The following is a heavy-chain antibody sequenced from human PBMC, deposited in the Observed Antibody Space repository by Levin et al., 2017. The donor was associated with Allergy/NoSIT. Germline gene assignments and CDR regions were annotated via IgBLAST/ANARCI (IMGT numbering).Heavy chain of an antibody. CDR1: GYTLSSHA. Sequence: GGSLRLSCAASGYTLSSHAMHWVRQAPGKGLEWVAVISDDGSSKYYADSVKGRFTISRDSSKNTVYLQMNSLKTEDTAVYYCTKDRYCPSPRCPTDYWGQGTLVTGSS. J-gene: IGHJ4*02. V-gene: IGHV3-30*18. CDR2: ISDDGSSK. D-gene: IGHD2-2*01. CDR3: TKDRYCPSPRCPTDY.